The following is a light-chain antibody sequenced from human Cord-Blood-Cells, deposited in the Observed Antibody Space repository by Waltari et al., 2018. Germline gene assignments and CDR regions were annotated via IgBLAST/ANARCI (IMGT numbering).Light chain of an antibody. J-gene: IGLJ3*02. Sequence: QSALTQPASVSGSPGQSITISCTGTSSDVGSYNLVSWYQQHPGKAPKLMIYEGSKPPSAVSNRFSGANAVNTGSLTISGLKAEDKADYYCCSYAGSSSNWVFGGGTKLTVL. V-gene: IGLV2-23*01. CDR2: EGS. CDR1: SSDVGSYNL. CDR3: CSYAGSSSNWV.